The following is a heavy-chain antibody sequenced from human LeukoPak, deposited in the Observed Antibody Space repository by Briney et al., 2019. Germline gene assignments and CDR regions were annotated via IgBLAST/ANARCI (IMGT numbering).Heavy chain of an antibody. CDR3: ARAGDQFYYGSGTTGGYFDY. V-gene: IGHV3-66*01. Sequence: GGSLRLSCAASEFSVGSNYMTWVRQAPGKGLEWVSLIYSGGSTYYADSVKGRFTISRDNSKNTLYLQMNSLRAEDTAVYYCARAGDQFYYGSGTTGGYFDYWGQGTLVTVSS. J-gene: IGHJ4*02. CDR2: IYSGGST. CDR1: EFSVGSNY. D-gene: IGHD3-10*01.